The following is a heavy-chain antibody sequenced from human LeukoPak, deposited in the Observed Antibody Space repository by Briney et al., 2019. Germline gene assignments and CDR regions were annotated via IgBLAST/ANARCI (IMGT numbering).Heavy chain of an antibody. CDR3: ARDEDDAFDY. Sequence: PGGSLRLSCAASGFTFSSYSMNWVRQAPGKGLEWVSYISSSSSTIYYADSVKGRFTISRDNAKNSLYLQMNSLRAEDTAVYYCARDEDDAFDYWGQGTLVTVSS. CDR2: ISSSSSTI. D-gene: IGHD1-1*01. CDR1: GFTFSSYS. V-gene: IGHV3-48*01. J-gene: IGHJ4*02.